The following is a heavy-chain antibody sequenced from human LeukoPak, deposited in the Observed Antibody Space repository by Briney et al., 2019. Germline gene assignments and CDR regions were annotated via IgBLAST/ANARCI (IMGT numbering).Heavy chain of an antibody. Sequence: SETLSLTCTVSGGSVRGGSYYWSWIRQPPGKGLEWIGYIYYSGSTNYNPSLKSRVTISVDTSKNQFSLKLSSVTAADTAVYYCARESMIVVSAFDIWGQGTMVTVSS. V-gene: IGHV4-61*01. J-gene: IGHJ3*02. D-gene: IGHD3-22*01. CDR3: ARESMIVVSAFDI. CDR1: GGSVRGGSYY. CDR2: IYYSGST.